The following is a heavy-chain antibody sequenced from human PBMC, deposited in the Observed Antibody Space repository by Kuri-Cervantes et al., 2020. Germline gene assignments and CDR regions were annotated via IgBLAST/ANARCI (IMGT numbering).Heavy chain of an antibody. CDR1: GDSVSSKSAA. V-gene: IGHV6-1*01. CDR2: TYYRSKWYN. CDR3: VRSSHGGYSSSWLFDY. D-gene: IGHD6-13*01. Sequence: SETLSLTCAIFGDSVSSKSAAWNWIRQSPSRGLEWLGRTYYRSKWYNDYAVSVKSRITINPDTSKNQFSLQLNSVTPKDTAVYYCVRSSHGGYSSSWLFDYWGQGPLVTVSS. J-gene: IGHJ4*02.